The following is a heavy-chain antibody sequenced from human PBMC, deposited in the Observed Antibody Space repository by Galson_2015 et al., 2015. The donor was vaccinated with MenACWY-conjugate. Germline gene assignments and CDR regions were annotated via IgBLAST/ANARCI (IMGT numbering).Heavy chain of an antibody. D-gene: IGHD4-17*01. CDR2: ITSSSSTI. CDR3: ARVGYGESVTPDDY. V-gene: IGHV3-48*04. Sequence: SLRLSCAASGFSLSRYSMNWVRQAPGKGPEWISYITSSSSTIYYADSVKGRFTISRDNAKNSLYLQMNSLRAEDTAVYYCARVGYGESVTPDDYWGRGTLVTVSS. CDR1: GFSLSRYS. J-gene: IGHJ4*02.